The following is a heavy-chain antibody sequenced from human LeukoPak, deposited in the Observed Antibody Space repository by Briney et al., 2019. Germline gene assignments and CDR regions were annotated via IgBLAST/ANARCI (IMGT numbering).Heavy chain of an antibody. J-gene: IGHJ4*02. CDR2: IRSKANSYAT. CDR3: TRQGGYSYGYPFDY. Sequence: GGSLRLSCAASGFTFSGSAIHWVRQASGKGLEWVGRIRSKANSYATAYAASVHGRFTISRDDSKNTAYLQMNSLKTEDTAVYYCTRQGGYSYGYPFDYWGQGTPVTVSS. CDR1: GFTFSGSA. D-gene: IGHD5-18*01. V-gene: IGHV3-73*01.